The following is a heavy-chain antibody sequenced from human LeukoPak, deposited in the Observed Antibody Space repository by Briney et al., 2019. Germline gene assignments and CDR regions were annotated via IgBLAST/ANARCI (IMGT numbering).Heavy chain of an antibody. J-gene: IGHJ6*02. Sequence: SGTLSLTCAVSGDSISSHNWWSWVRQTPGKGLEWIGEVFHSGNTNYNPSLESRVTISVDKSKNHLSLKLNSVTAADTAVYFCARHDLGQSKYRNYYYYYGMDVWGQGTTVTVSS. CDR1: GDSISSHNW. CDR2: VFHSGNT. V-gene: IGHV4-4*02. CDR3: ARHDLGQSKYRNYYYYYGMDV. D-gene: IGHD2/OR15-2a*01.